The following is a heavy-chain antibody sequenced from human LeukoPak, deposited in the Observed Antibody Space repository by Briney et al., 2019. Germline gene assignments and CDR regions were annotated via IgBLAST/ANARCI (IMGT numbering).Heavy chain of an antibody. Sequence: SETLSLTCTVSGGSISNNGYYWSWIRHPPGKALEWIGHIYYTGSTYYNPSLKSRVTISVDRSKNQFSLKLRSVTAADTAVYYCARGVRSFDYWGQGTLVTVSS. CDR2: IYYTGST. J-gene: IGHJ4*02. CDR1: GGSISNNGYY. CDR3: ARGVRSFDY. D-gene: IGHD2-8*01. V-gene: IGHV4-30-2*01.